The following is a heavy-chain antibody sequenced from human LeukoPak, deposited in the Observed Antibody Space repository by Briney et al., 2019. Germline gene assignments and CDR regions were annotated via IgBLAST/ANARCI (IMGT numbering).Heavy chain of an antibody. CDR3: ARDYILRFLDY. D-gene: IGHD3-3*01. Sequence: GGSLRLSCAASGFTFSSYAMHWVRQAPGKGLEWVAVISYDGSNKYYADSVKGRFTISRDNSKNTLYLQMNSLRAEDTAVYYCARDYILRFLDYWGQGTLVTVSS. CDR1: GFTFSSYA. V-gene: IGHV3-30*04. CDR2: ISYDGSNK. J-gene: IGHJ4*02.